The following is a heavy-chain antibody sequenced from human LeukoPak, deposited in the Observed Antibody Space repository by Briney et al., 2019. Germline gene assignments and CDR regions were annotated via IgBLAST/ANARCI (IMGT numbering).Heavy chain of an antibody. CDR2: IIPIFGTA. CDR3: ARADYYGSGSYYNYFDY. D-gene: IGHD3-10*01. Sequence: SVKVSCKASGGTFSSYAISWVRQAPGQGLEWMGGIIPIFGTANYAQKFQGRVTITADESTSTAYMELGSLRSEDTAVYYCARADYYGSGSYYNYFDYWGQGTLVTVSS. J-gene: IGHJ4*02. V-gene: IGHV1-69*13. CDR1: GGTFSSYA.